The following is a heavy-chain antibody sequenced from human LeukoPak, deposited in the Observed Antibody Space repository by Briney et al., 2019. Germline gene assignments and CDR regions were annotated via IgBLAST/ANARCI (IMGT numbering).Heavy chain of an antibody. Sequence: GGSLRLSCAASGFTFSTYGMDWVRRAPGKGLEWVSGIVGSGGTTYYADSVKGRFTISRDNSKNALYLQMNSLRAEDTAVYYCGRDLDWGAFDHWGQGTLVTVSS. D-gene: IGHD3-9*01. CDR2: IVGSGGTT. CDR1: GFTFSTYG. CDR3: GRDLDWGAFDH. V-gene: IGHV3-23*01. J-gene: IGHJ4*02.